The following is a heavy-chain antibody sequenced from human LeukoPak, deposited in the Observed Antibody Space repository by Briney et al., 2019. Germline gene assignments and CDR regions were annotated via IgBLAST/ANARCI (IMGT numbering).Heavy chain of an antibody. J-gene: IGHJ2*01. V-gene: IGHV4-39*02. CDR3: ARDRYWYFDL. CDR2: VYYRGST. CDR1: GGSISSSSYY. Sequence: SETLSLTCTVSGGSISSSSYYWGWIRQPPGKGLEWIGSVYYRGSTYYNPSLKSRVTISVDTSENQFSLKLNSVTAADTAVYYCARDRYWYFDLWGRGTLVTVSS.